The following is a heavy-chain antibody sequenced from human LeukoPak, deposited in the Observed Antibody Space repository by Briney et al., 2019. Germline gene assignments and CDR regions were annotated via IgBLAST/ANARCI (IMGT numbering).Heavy chain of an antibody. J-gene: IGHJ5*02. V-gene: IGHV4-4*07. Sequence: SETLSLTCTVSGGSISSYYWSWVRQPAGKGLEWIGRIYASGNTNYNPSLKGRVTMTVDTSKNQFSLKLSSVTAADTAVYYCARVEYYGSGGFDPWGQGTLVTVSS. D-gene: IGHD3-10*01. CDR1: GGSISSYY. CDR3: ARVEYYGSGGFDP. CDR2: IYASGNT.